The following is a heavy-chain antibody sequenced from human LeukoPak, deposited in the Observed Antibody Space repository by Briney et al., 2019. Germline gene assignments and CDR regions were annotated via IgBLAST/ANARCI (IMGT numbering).Heavy chain of an antibody. V-gene: IGHV4-31*11. CDR3: ARGIGYCSGGSCYSGMLLDY. CDR1: GGSFSGYY. D-gene: IGHD2-15*01. CDR2: IYYSGST. J-gene: IGHJ4*02. Sequence: SETLSLTCAVYGGSFSGYYWSWIRQHPGKGLEWIGYIYYSGSTYYNPSLKSRVTISVDTSKNQFSLKLSSVTAADTAVYYCARGIGYCSGGSCYSGMLLDYWGREPWSPSPQ.